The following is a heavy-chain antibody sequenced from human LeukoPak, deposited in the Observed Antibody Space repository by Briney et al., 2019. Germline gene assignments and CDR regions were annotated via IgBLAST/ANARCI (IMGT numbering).Heavy chain of an antibody. Sequence: SETLSLTCTVSGGSISSYYWSWIRQPPGKGLEWIGYIYYSGSTNYKPSLKSRVTISVDTSKNQFSLKLNSVTAADTAVYYCARDRKQQLVKGWFDPWGQGTLVTVSS. CDR3: ARDRKQQLVKGWFDP. J-gene: IGHJ5*02. D-gene: IGHD6-13*01. V-gene: IGHV4-59*01. CDR2: IYYSGST. CDR1: GGSISSYY.